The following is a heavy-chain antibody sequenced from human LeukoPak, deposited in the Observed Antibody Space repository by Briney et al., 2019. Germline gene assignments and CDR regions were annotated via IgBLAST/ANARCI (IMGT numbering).Heavy chain of an antibody. J-gene: IGHJ4*02. V-gene: IGHV3-21*01. CDR2: ITNSGGGT. Sequence: GGSLRLSCEASGFTFSSYAMTWVRQAPGKGLEWVSAITNSGGGTYYADSVKGRFTISRDNAKNSLYLQMNSLRAEDTAVYYCARTGRYFDYWGQGTLVTVSS. CDR3: ARTGRYFDY. CDR1: GFTFSSYA. D-gene: IGHD1-14*01.